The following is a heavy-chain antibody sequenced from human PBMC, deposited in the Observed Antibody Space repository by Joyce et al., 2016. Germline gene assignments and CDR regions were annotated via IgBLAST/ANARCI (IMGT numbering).Heavy chain of an antibody. CDR2: IDPRDSST. Sequence: EVQLVQSGAEVKKPGESLRISCKGSGSSFTSHWISWVRQMPGKGLEWMGRIDPRDSSTDYSPSFEGHVTISVDKTISAAYLQWSSLRASDTAIYYCARHVTDWFDPWGQGTLVTVSS. CDR1: GSSFTSHW. J-gene: IGHJ5*02. CDR3: ARHVTDWFDP. D-gene: IGHD3-10*02. V-gene: IGHV5-10-1*03.